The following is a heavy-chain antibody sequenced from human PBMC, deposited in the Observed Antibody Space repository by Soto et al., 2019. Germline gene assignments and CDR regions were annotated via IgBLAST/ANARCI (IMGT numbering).Heavy chain of an antibody. CDR3: ARDYLYYDILTGYSKEGWFDP. Sequence: SETLSLTCTVSGSSISSGGYYWSWIRQHPGKGLEWIGYIYYSGSTYYNPSLKSRVTISVDTSKNQFSLKLSSVTAADTAVYYCARDYLYYDILTGYSKEGWFDPWGQGTLVTVSS. CDR2: IYYSGST. CDR1: GSSISSGGYY. J-gene: IGHJ5*02. V-gene: IGHV4-31*03. D-gene: IGHD3-9*01.